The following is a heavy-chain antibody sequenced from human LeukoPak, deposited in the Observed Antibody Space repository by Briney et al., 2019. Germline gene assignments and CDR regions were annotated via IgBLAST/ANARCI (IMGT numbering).Heavy chain of an antibody. D-gene: IGHD2-8*01. V-gene: IGHV3-20*04. Sequence: PGGSLRLSCAASGFTFDDYGMSWVRQAPGKGLEWVSGINWNGGSTGYADSVKGRSTISRDNAKNSLYLQMNSLRAEDTALYYCARRVRYCTNGVCYFNDYMDVWGKGTTVTVSS. CDR1: GFTFDDYG. J-gene: IGHJ6*03. CDR2: INWNGGST. CDR3: ARRVRYCTNGVCYFNDYMDV.